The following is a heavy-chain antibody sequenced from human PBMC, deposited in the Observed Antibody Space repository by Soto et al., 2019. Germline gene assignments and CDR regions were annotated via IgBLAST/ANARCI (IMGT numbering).Heavy chain of an antibody. CDR2: ISAYNGNT. V-gene: IGHV1-18*01. D-gene: IGHD4-17*01. Sequence: QVHLVQSGAEVKQPGASVKVSCKASGYTFTNYGISWVRQAPGQGLEWMGWISAYNGNTNYVQKLQGRVSMTTDTSTTTTCMERRALRSDDTAVYYCGSGGGDFPRAVDYWGQGTLVTVSS. J-gene: IGHJ4*02. CDR1: GYTFTNYG. CDR3: GSGGGDFPRAVDY.